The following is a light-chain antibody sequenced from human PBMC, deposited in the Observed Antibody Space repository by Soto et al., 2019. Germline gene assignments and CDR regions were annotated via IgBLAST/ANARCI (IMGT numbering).Light chain of an antibody. J-gene: IGKJ5*01. CDR1: QVISTS. V-gene: IGKV1-9*01. CDR2: AAS. CDR3: QQLFDSPIT. Sequence: GERVTITCRASQVISTSLAWYQLKPGKAPKRLIYAASTLESGVPSRFSATVSGTEFTLTITSLQPEDVATYYCQQLFDSPITFGQGTRLEIK.